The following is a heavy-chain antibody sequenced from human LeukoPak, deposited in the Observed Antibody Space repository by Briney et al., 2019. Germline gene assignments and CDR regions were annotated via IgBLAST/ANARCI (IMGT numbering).Heavy chain of an antibody. CDR2: ISGGGETR. CDR3: ARGGPGAYFDY. J-gene: IGHJ4*02. V-gene: IGHV3-48*03. Sequence: GGSLRLSCAASGFTFSLYEMNWVRQAPVKGLEWVSYISGGGETRYYADSVRGRFTISRDNGKNSLYLQMNSLRAEDTAVFYCARGGPGAYFDYWGQGTLVTVSS. CDR1: GFTFSLYE. D-gene: IGHD1-14*01.